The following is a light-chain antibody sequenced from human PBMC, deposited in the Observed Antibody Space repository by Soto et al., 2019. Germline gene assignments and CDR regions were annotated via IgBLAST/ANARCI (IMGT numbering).Light chain of an antibody. CDR1: SSDVGGYNY. V-gene: IGLV2-14*01. Sequence: QSALTQPASVSGSPGQSITISCTGTSSDVGGYNYVSWYQQHPGKAPKLMIYEVSNRPSGVSNRFSGSKSGNTASLTISGLQAGDGADYNCSSYTRTSAWVFGGGTKVPVL. CDR3: SSYTRTSAWV. CDR2: EVS. J-gene: IGLJ3*02.